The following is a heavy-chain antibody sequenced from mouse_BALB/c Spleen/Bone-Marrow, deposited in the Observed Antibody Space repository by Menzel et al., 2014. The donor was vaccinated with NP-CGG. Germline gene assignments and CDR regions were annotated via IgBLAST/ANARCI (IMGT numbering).Heavy chain of an antibody. Sequence: VQLQQSGAELVRPGASVTLSCKASGYTFTDYEMHWVKQTPVHGLEWIGAIDPETGGTAYNQKFKGKATLTADKSSSTAYMKLRSLTSEDSAVYYCTSYDWFAYWGQGTLVTVSA. J-gene: IGHJ3*01. CDR3: TSYDWFAY. CDR2: IDPETGGT. D-gene: IGHD2-12*01. CDR1: GYTFTDYE. V-gene: IGHV1-15*01.